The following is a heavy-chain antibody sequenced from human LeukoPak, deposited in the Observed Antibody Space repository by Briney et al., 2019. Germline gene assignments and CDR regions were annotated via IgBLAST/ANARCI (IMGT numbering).Heavy chain of an antibody. CDR1: GASIRGSDYY. V-gene: IGHV4-39*07. J-gene: IGHJ5*02. Sequence: SETLSLTCTVSGASIRGSDYYWDWIRQTPGKGLEWTAAIYYTGTAYYNPSLKSRVTISVDTSKNQFSLKVSSVTAADTAVYYCVRDDAFVRGPIARNWFDPWGQGVLVTVSS. D-gene: IGHD3-10*01. CDR2: IYYTGTA. CDR3: VRDDAFVRGPIARNWFDP.